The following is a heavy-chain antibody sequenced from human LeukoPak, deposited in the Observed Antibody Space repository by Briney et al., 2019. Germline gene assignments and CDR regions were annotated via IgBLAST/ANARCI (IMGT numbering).Heavy chain of an antibody. CDR2: ISFSGGST. CDR3: AKSQPAAISWFDP. CDR1: GFTFSIYA. Sequence: TGGSLRLSCAASGFTFSIYAMNWVRQAPGKGLEWVSAISFSGGSTYYADSVKSRFTISRDNSKNTLYLQMNSLRVEDTAVYYCAKSQPAAISWFDPWGQGALVTVSS. J-gene: IGHJ5*02. D-gene: IGHD2-2*02. V-gene: IGHV3-23*01.